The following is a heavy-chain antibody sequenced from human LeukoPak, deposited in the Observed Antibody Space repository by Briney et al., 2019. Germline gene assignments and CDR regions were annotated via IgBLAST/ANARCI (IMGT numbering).Heavy chain of an antibody. CDR3: ARAVDVADY. Sequence: GGSLRLSCVASGFIFTDHWMSWVRQAPGKGLDWVANIKEDESAKFYADSVRGRFTISRDNAKNSVYLEMNNLRVEDTAVYYGARAVDVADYWGRGTLVTVSS. CDR1: GFIFTDHW. V-gene: IGHV3-7*01. D-gene: IGHD3-16*01. CDR2: IKEDESAK. J-gene: IGHJ4*02.